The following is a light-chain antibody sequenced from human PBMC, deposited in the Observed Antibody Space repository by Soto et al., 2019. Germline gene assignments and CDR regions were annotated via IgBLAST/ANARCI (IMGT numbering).Light chain of an antibody. CDR2: NVS. Sequence: QSALTQPPSVSGSPGQSITISCTGTSSDVGGYNYVSWYQQHPCQAPKLMIYNVSNRPSGVSNRFSGSKSGSTASLTISGVQAEDEDHYYCSSFTSTSTVLFGGGTKVTVL. J-gene: IGLJ3*02. CDR1: SSDVGGYNY. V-gene: IGLV2-14*01. CDR3: SSFTSTSTVL.